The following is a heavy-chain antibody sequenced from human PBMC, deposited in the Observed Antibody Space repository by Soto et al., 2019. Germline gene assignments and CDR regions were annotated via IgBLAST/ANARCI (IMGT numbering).Heavy chain of an antibody. Sequence: QLQLQESGSRLVKSSQTLSLTCTVSGDSMTSGDYSWSWIRQPPGKGLEWLGYIYRTGNTLYSPSLKRRVSISQDRSKNQFSLELTSVAAADTVVYYCARGDYQYSIDYWGQGTLVTVSS. D-gene: IGHD2-2*01. CDR1: GDSMTSGDYS. J-gene: IGHJ4*02. V-gene: IGHV4-30-2*01. CDR3: ARGDYQYSIDY. CDR2: IYRTGNT.